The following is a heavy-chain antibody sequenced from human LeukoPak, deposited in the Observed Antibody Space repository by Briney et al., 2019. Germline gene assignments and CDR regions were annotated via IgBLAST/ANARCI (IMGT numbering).Heavy chain of an antibody. D-gene: IGHD4-17*01. V-gene: IGHV1-46*03. J-gene: IGHJ4*02. CDR3: ARGTLTYGDYADY. Sequence: GASVKVSCKASGYTFTSYYMHWVRQAPGQGLEGMGIINPSGGSTSYAQKVQGRVTMTRDTSTRTVYMELSSLRSEDTAVYYCARGTLTYGDYADYWGQGTLVTVSS. CDR1: GYTFTSYY. CDR2: INPSGGST.